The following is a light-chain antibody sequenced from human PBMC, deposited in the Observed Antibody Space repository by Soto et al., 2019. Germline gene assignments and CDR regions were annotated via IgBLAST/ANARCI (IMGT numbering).Light chain of an antibody. CDR2: AAS. V-gene: IGKV3-20*01. CDR1: QSINNRY. J-gene: IGKJ3*01. Sequence: EIVLTQSPGTLSLSPGERATLSCRASQSINNRYLAWYQQKPGQAPRLLIYAASSMATGIPDRFSGSGTGTDVSLTISRLEPEDFAVYYCEQFGSSPGFTFGPGTKVDIK. CDR3: EQFGSSPGFT.